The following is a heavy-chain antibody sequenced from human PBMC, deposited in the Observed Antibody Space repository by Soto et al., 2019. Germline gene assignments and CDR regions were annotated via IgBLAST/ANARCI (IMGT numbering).Heavy chain of an antibody. CDR3: ACGDVVGHIMDI. D-gene: IGHD2-21*01. CDR2: IFYSGST. J-gene: IGHJ6*02. V-gene: IGHV4-39*01. CDR1: GGSLTSSTYF. Sequence: ETLSLTCNVSGGSLTSSTYFWGWVRQPPGKGLEWIGRIFYSGSTYYNPSLKSRVTISVDTSKNQISLKLRSVNAADTAVYYRACGDVVGHIMDIWGQGTTVTVSS.